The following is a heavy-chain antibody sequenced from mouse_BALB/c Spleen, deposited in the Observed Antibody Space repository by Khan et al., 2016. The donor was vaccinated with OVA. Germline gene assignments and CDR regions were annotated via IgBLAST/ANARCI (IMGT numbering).Heavy chain of an antibody. J-gene: IGHJ2*01. CDR1: GYSITSDYA. V-gene: IGHV3-2*02. CDR2: ISYSGRT. Sequence: EVQLQESGPGLVKPSQSLSLTCTVTGYSITSDYAWNWIRQFPGNKLEWMGYISYSGRTSYNPSLKSRISITRDTSKKQFFLQLNSVTTEDTATYYCARSVTITTVVATDFDYWGQGTTLTVSS. D-gene: IGHD1-1*01. CDR3: ARSVTITTVVATDFDY.